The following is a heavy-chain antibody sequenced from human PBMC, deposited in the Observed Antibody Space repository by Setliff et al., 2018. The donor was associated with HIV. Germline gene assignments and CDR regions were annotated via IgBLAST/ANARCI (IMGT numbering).Heavy chain of an antibody. V-gene: IGHV4-34*01. CDR1: GGSFSGFY. CDR2: INHSGST. CDR3: ARWLEVESRAGIAAAGRDYYYYMDV. J-gene: IGHJ6*03. Sequence: PSETLSLTCTVYGGSFSGFYWNWIRQPPGKGLEWIGEINHSGSTNYNPSLKSRVTMSVDTSKNQFALKLSSVTAADTAVYYCARWLEVESRAGIAAAGRDYYYYMDVWGKGTTVTVSS. D-gene: IGHD6-13*01.